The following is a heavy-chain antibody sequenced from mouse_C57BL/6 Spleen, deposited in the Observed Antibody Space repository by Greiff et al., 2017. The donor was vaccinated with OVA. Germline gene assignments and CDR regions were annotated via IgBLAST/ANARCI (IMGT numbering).Heavy chain of an antibody. CDR3: ARSRDYGIDD. CDR1: GYTFTDYN. Sequence: EVQLQQSGPELVKPGASVKIPCKASGYTFTDYNMDWVKQSHGKSLEWIGDINPNNGGTIYNQKFKGKATLTVDQSYRTANVELRSLTSEDAAVYYCARSRDYGIDDWGQGTTLTVSS. D-gene: IGHD2-4*01. V-gene: IGHV1-18*01. J-gene: IGHJ2*01. CDR2: INPNNGGT.